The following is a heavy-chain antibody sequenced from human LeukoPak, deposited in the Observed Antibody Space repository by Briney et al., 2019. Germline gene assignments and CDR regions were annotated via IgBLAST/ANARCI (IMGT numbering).Heavy chain of an antibody. V-gene: IGHV4-59*01. CDR2: IFDTGAT. CDR1: GDSISNYY. Sequence: SETLSLTCTVSGDSISNYYWSWIRQPPGKGLEGIGYIFDTGATNYHPSLKSRVTISLDTSKNQFSLRLTSVTAADTAVYYCARAIEVGAMTPFDYWGRGTLVTVSS. CDR3: ARAIEVGAMTPFDY. J-gene: IGHJ4*02. D-gene: IGHD1-26*01.